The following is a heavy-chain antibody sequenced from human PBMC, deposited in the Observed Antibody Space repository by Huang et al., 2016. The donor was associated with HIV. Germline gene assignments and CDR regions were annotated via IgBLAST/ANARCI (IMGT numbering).Heavy chain of an antibody. CDR3: ARAYDILTGYYPDAFDI. D-gene: IGHD3-9*01. J-gene: IGHJ3*02. V-gene: IGHV1-3*01. CDR1: GYTFTSYA. Sequence: QVQLVQSGAEVKKPGASVKVSCKASGYTFTSYAMEWVRQAPGQRLEWMGWINAGKGNTKYSQKFHGRVTITRDTSASTAYMELSSLRSEDTAVYYCARAYDILTGYYPDAFDIWGQGTMVTVSS. CDR2: INAGKGNT.